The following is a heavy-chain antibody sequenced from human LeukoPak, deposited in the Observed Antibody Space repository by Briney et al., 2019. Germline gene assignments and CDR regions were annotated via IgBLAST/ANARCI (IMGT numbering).Heavy chain of an antibody. CDR2: ISGSGGST. J-gene: IGHJ6*03. CDR3: AKGLMVRGVDYYYMDV. D-gene: IGHD3-10*01. Sequence: GGSLRLSCAASGFTFSSYAMSWVRQAPGKGLEWVSAISGSGGSTYYAGSVKGRFTISSDNSKNTLYLQMNSLRDEDTAVYYCAKGLMVRGVDYYYMDVWGKGTTVTVSS. CDR1: GFTFSSYA. V-gene: IGHV3-23*01.